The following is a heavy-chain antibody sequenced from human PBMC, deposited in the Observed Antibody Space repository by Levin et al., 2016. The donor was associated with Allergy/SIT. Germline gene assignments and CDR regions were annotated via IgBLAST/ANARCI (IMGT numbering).Heavy chain of an antibody. V-gene: IGHV1-18*01. CDR3: ARDGSIVGATSAFDI. J-gene: IGHJ3*02. D-gene: IGHD1-26*01. CDR2: ISAYNGNT. Sequence: WVRQAPGQGLEWMGWISAYNGNTNYAQKLQGRVTMTTDTSTSTAYMELRSLRSDDTAVYYCARDGSIVGATSAFDIWGQGTMVTVSS.